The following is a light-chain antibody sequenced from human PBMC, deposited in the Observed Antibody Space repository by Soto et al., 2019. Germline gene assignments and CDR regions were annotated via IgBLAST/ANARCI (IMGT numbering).Light chain of an antibody. CDR1: QSISSW. V-gene: IGKV1-5*01. J-gene: IGKJ1*01. Sequence: DIQMPQSPSTLSASVGDRVTITCRASQSISSWLAWYQQKPGKAPKLLIYDASSLESGVPSRFSGSGSGTEFTLTITSLQPDDFATYYCQQYNSYPLTFGQGTKVDIK. CDR3: QQYNSYPLT. CDR2: DAS.